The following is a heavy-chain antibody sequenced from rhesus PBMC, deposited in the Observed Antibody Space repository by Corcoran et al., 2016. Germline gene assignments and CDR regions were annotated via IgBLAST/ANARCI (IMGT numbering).Heavy chain of an antibody. Sequence: QVQLVQSGAEVKKPGASVKLSCKASGYPFTSYYINWGRQAPGQVLEWMGCIYPSNSNTSYAQKFQGRVTMTRDTSTSTAYLELSSLRSEDTAVYYCTRRLSSHYGLDSWGQGVVVTVSS. V-gene: IGHV1S9*01. D-gene: IGHD4-29*01. CDR2: IYPSNSNT. CDR3: TRRLSSHYGLDS. CDR1: GYPFTSYY. J-gene: IGHJ6*01.